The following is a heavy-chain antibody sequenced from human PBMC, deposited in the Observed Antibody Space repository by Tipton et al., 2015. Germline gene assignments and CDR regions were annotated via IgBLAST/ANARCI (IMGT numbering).Heavy chain of an antibody. CDR3: ARARGRHGGLFDS. CDR1: GYSISSGYH. D-gene: IGHD4-23*01. Sequence: LSLTCAVSGYSISSGYHWGWIRQPPGKGLEWIASIYHSGRTHYNPSLKSRVTISVDTSKNEVSLMLNSVTAADTAVYYCARARGRHGGLFDSWGQGILVTVSS. CDR2: IYHSGRT. J-gene: IGHJ4*02. V-gene: IGHV4-38-2*01.